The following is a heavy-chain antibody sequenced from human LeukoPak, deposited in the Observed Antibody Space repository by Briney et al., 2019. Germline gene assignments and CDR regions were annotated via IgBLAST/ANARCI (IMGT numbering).Heavy chain of an antibody. Sequence: GGSLRLSCVGSGLMFRDYWMNWVRQVPGKGLEWVGNINEDGSVQDYVDSVRGRFSISRDNAKNSFYLQINNLRVEDTAIYYCATRESSMARSHWGQGTLVTVSS. J-gene: IGHJ4*02. V-gene: IGHV3-7*01. D-gene: IGHD3-10*01. CDR1: GLMFRDYW. CDR2: INEDGSVQ. CDR3: ATRESSMARSH.